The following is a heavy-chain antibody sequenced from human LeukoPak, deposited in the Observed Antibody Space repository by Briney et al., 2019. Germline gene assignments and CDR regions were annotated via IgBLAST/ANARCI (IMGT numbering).Heavy chain of an antibody. CDR1: GFTFSTYW. Sequence: GGSLRLSCAASGFTFSTYWMSWVRQAPGKGLEWVANINQDGSENYYVASVKGRFTISRDNAKNSLDLQLNSLRAEDTAVYYCASSRVYGSHDYWGQGTLATVSS. CDR3: ASSRVYGSHDY. V-gene: IGHV3-7*05. D-gene: IGHD3-10*01. CDR2: INQDGSEN. J-gene: IGHJ4*02.